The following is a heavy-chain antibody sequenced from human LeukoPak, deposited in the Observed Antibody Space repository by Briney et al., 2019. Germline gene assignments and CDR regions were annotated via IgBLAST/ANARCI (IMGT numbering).Heavy chain of an antibody. CDR1: GYTFTSYY. Sequence: GASVKVSCKASGYTFTSYYMHWVRQAPGQGLEWMGGIIPIFGTANYAQKFQGRVTITTDESTSTAYMELSSLRSEDTAVYYCARSPGLAFNWYFDLWGRGTLVTVSS. D-gene: IGHD2-15*01. J-gene: IGHJ2*01. CDR2: IIPIFGTA. V-gene: IGHV1-69*05. CDR3: ARSPGLAFNWYFDL.